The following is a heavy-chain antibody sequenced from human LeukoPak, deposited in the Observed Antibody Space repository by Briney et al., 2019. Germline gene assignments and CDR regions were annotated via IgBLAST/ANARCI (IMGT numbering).Heavy chain of an antibody. CDR1: GGSFSGYY. J-gene: IGHJ6*03. CDR2: INHSGST. V-gene: IGHV4-34*01. D-gene: IGHD3-16*02. CDR3: ARAISDYVWGSYRQRYYYYYMDV. Sequence: KPSETLSLTCAVYGGSFSGYYWSWIRQPPGKGLEWIGEINHSGSTNYNPSLKSRVTISVDTSKNQFSPKLSSVTAADTAVYYCARAISDYVWGSYRQRYYYYYMDVWGKGTTVTVSS.